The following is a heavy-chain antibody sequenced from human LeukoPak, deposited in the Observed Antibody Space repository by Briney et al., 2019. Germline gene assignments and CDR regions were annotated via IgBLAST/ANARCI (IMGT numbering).Heavy chain of an antibody. CDR1: GFTFSSYW. J-gene: IGHJ4*02. Sequence: PGGSLRLSCAASGFTFSSYWMHWVRQAPGKGLVWVSHIKSDGSSTSYADSAKGRFTIPRDNAKNTLYLQMNSLRAEDTAVYYCARDRGYTQDYWGQGTLVTVSS. V-gene: IGHV3-74*01. CDR2: IKSDGSST. D-gene: IGHD5-12*01. CDR3: ARDRGYTQDY.